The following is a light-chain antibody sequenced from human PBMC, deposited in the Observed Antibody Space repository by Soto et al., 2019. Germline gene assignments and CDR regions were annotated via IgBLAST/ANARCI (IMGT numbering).Light chain of an antibody. CDR1: QSVSSSY. CDR2: GAS. Sequence: IVLTQSPGTLSLSPGERATLSCRASQSVSSSYLAWYLQKPGQAPRLLIYGASRRATGIPDRFSGSGSGTDFTLTIRRLYPEDFEVYYCQQYGSSPTTFGQGNKVEIK. V-gene: IGKV3-20*01. CDR3: QQYGSSPTT. J-gene: IGKJ1*01.